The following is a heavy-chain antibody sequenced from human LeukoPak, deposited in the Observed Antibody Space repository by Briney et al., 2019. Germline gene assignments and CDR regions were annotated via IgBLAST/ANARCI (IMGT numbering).Heavy chain of an antibody. CDR1: GGSISSYY. CDR2: MYTSGST. D-gene: IGHD3-10*01. J-gene: IGHJ4*02. Sequence: KPSETLSLTCTVFGGSISSYYWSWIRQPAGKGLEWIGRMYTSGSTNYNPSLKSRVTMSVDTSKNQFSLKLSSVTAADTAVCYCARDTGYYFGSGNYLYYFDYWGQGTLVTVSS. V-gene: IGHV4-4*07. CDR3: ARDTGYYFGSGNYLYYFDY.